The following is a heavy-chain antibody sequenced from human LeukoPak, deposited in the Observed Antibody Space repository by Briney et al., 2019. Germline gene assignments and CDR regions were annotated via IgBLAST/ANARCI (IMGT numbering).Heavy chain of an antibody. J-gene: IGHJ4*02. CDR3: ARDQDWNDRGGLDY. D-gene: IGHD1-1*01. CDR1: GFTFSTYS. CDR2: ISTSSSYI. V-gene: IGHV3-21*01. Sequence: GGSLRLSCAASGFTFSTYSMNWVRQAPGKGLEWVSFISTSSSYIYYADSVRGRFTISRDNSKNSLYLQMNSLRAEDTAVYYCARDQDWNDRGGLDYWGQGTLVIVSS.